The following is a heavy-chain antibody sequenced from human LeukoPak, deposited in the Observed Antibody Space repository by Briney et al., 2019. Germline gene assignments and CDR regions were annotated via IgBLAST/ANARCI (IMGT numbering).Heavy chain of an antibody. J-gene: IGHJ4*02. V-gene: IGHV1-8*03. CDR1: GYTFTSYD. CDR2: MNPNSGNT. Sequence: EASVKVSCKASGYTFTSYDINWVRQATGQGLEWMGWMNPNSGNTGYAQKFQGRVTITRNTSISTAYMELSSLRSEDTAVYYCARVPSRAYSSSYYAFDYWGQGTLVTVSS. D-gene: IGHD6-6*01. CDR3: ARVPSRAYSSSYYAFDY.